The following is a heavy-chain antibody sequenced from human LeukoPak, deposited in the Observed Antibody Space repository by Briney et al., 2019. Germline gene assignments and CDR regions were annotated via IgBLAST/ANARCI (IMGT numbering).Heavy chain of an antibody. J-gene: IGHJ4*02. Sequence: PGGSLRLSCAASGVTVNSNYMNWVRQAPGKGLEWVSVVYSDDTTYYADSVKGRFTISRDNSKNTLYLQMNNLRAEDTAVYYCARGGGYYAIDYWGRGTLVTVSS. D-gene: IGHD1-26*01. CDR2: VYSDDTT. CDR1: GVTVNSNY. CDR3: ARGGGYYAIDY. V-gene: IGHV3-53*01.